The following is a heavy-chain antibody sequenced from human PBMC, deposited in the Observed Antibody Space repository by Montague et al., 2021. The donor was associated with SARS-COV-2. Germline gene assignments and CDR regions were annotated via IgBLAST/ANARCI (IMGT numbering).Heavy chain of an antibody. J-gene: IGHJ4*02. CDR2: ISRDSAEV. CDR1: GFTFSEYH. V-gene: IGHV3-48*02. Sequence: SLRLSCAAPGFTFSEYHMTWVRQAPGKGLQWVSYISRDSAEVYYAESVKGRLSISRDNDRSALYLQLNNLRNEDTATYYCARDSGITGADDYWGQGTLVVVSS. CDR3: ARDSGITGADDY. D-gene: IGHD1-14*01.